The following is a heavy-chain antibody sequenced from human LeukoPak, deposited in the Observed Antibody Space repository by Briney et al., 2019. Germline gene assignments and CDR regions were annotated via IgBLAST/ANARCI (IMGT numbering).Heavy chain of an antibody. D-gene: IGHD2-15*01. V-gene: IGHV5-51*01. CDR1: GYSFTSYW. J-gene: IGHJ4*02. CDR3: ARSSGGSWGDLDY. CDR2: IYPVDSDS. Sequence: GESLKISCKVSGYSFTSYWIGWVRQLPGKGLEWMGIIYPVDSDSRYSPSFQGQVTISADKSISTAYLQWSSLKASDTAMYYCARSSGGSWGDLDYWGQGTLVTVSS.